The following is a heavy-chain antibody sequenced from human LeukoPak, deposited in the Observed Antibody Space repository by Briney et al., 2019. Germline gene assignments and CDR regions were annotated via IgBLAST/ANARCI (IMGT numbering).Heavy chain of an antibody. CDR3: AKDGAGSSSLSLDY. CDR2: IKSKTDGGTT. V-gene: IGHV3-15*01. J-gene: IGHJ4*02. Sequence: PGGSLRLSCAASGFTFSNAWMSWVRQAPGKGLEWVGRIKSKTDGGTTDYAAPVKGRFTISRDDSKNTLYLQMNSLRAEDTAVYYCAKDGAGSSSLSLDYWGQGTLVTVSS. D-gene: IGHD6-6*01. CDR1: GFTFSNAW.